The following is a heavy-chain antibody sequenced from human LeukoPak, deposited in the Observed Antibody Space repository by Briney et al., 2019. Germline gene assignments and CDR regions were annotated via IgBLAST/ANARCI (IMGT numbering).Heavy chain of an antibody. J-gene: IGHJ4*02. CDR2: ISFSGKT. D-gene: IGHD6-19*01. Sequence: SETLSLTCSVSGGSISSYYWGWIRQPLGKGLEWIGYISFSGKTNYNSSLESRLTISVDTSKNQFSLRLESVTAADTAVYYCARDRGGWGIDYWGQGKLVIVSS. CDR3: ARDRGGWGIDY. V-gene: IGHV4-59*01. CDR1: GGSISSYY.